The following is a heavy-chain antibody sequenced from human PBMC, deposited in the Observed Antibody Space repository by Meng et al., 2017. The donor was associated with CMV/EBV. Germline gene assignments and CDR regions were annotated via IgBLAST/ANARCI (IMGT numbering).Heavy chain of an antibody. CDR1: GGIFSSYA. CDR2: IIPIFGTA. J-gene: IGHJ5*02. CDR3: ARIPGVYDFWSGPQGGWFDP. Sequence: SVKVSCKASGGIFSSYAISWVRQAPGQGLEWMGGIIPIFGTANYAQKFQGRVTITTDESTSTAYMELSSLRSEDTAVYYCARIPGVYDFWSGPQGGWFDPWGQGTLVTVSS. D-gene: IGHD3-3*01. V-gene: IGHV1-69*05.